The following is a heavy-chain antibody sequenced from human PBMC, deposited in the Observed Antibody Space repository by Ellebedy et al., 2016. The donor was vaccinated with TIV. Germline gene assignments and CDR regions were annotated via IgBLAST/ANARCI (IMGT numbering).Heavy chain of an antibody. Sequence: AASVKVSCKASGYTFXIYYMPXVRHXPGQGLAWMGIINPSGGSTTYAQNLQGRVTMTRDTSTTTVYMELSSRRSEDTAVYYCATGRSSGWLHTPDYWGQGTLVIVSS. CDR3: ATGRSSGWLHTPDY. V-gene: IGHV1-46*04. CDR2: INPSGGST. CDR1: GYTFXIYY. J-gene: IGHJ4*02. D-gene: IGHD6-19*01.